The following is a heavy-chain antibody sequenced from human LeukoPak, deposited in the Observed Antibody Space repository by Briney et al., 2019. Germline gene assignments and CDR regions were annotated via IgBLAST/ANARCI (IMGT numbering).Heavy chain of an antibody. CDR3: ARSAGSAFFDY. D-gene: IGHD2-15*01. J-gene: IGHJ4*02. CDR2: IYSDSGDT. V-gene: IGHV1-2*04. CDR1: GYTFTGFY. Sequence: ASVKVSCKASGYTFTGFYIHWVRQAPGQGLEWMGWIYSDSGDTNYAQKFQGWVTMTRDTFISTAYMELSRLTSDDTAVYYCARSAGSAFFDYWGQGTLVTVSS.